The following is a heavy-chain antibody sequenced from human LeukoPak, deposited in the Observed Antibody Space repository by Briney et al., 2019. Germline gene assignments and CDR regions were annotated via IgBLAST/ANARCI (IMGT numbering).Heavy chain of an antibody. D-gene: IGHD3-9*01. V-gene: IGHV4-39*01. CDR3: ARHRGARYLNNWFDP. Sequence: PSETLSLTCTVSGGSISSSSYYWGWIRQPPGKGLEWIGSIYYSGSTYYNPSLKSRVTISVDTSKNQFSLKLSSVTAADTAVYYCARHRGARYLNNWFDPWGQGTLVTVSS. CDR2: IYYSGST. CDR1: GGSISSSSYY. J-gene: IGHJ5*02.